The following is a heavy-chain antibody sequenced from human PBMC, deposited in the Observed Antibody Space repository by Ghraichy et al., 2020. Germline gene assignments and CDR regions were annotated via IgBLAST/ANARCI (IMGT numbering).Heavy chain of an antibody. J-gene: IGHJ5*02. V-gene: IGHV3-33*01. CDR3: ARDRSYYADDQ. CDR2: MWADGKKQ. D-gene: IGHD3-16*01. Sequence: GGSLNISCVASGFNIKSHGMHWVRQAPGKGLEWAAVMWADGKKQHYADSVKGRFTISRDTFKNTVYLQMNSVRVEDTAVYYCARDRSYYADDQWGQGTLVTVSS. CDR1: GFNIKSHG.